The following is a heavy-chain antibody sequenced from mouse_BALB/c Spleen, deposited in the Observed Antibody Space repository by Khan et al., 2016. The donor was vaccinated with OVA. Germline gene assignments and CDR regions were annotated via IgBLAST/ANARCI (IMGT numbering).Heavy chain of an antibody. CDR1: GYTFISYY. D-gene: IGHD1-1*01. J-gene: IGHJ1*01. CDR3: AISYYGSFWYFDV. CDR2: IYPGDGRT. V-gene: IGHV1S56*01. Sequence: QVQLQQSGPELVKPGASVKMSCKASGYTFISYYIHWVKQRPGQGLEWIGWIYPGDGRTKYNEKFKGKTTLTADKSSSTAYMLLSSLTSEYSAIYFCAISYYGSFWYFDVWGAGTTVTVSS.